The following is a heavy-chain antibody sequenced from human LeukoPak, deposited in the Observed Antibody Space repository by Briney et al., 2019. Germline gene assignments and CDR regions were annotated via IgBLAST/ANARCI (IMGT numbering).Heavy chain of an antibody. Sequence: SSVKVSCKASGGTFSSYAISWVRQAPGQGLEWMGGIIPIFGTANYAQNFQGRVTITADESTSTAYMELSSLRSEDTAVYYCARDGIVVVPAAMFYWGQGTLVTVSS. CDR2: IIPIFGTA. CDR1: GGTFSSYA. D-gene: IGHD2-2*01. J-gene: IGHJ4*02. V-gene: IGHV1-69*01. CDR3: ARDGIVVVPAAMFY.